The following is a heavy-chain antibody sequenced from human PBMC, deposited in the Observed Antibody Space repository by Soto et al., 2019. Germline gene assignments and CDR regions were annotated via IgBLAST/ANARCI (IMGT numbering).Heavy chain of an antibody. Sequence: QITLKESGPTLAKPTQTLTLTCTFSGFSLSTSGVGVGWIRQPPGKALEWLALIYWDDDKRYSPSLKSRLTLTKDTSNNQLLLTMTDTEPVDTATYYCAHAPHYCSGGSCYLNWFDRWGQGTLVTVAS. CDR1: GFSLSTSGVG. CDR3: AHAPHYCSGGSCYLNWFDR. D-gene: IGHD2-15*01. CDR2: IYWDDDK. J-gene: IGHJ5*02. V-gene: IGHV2-5*02.